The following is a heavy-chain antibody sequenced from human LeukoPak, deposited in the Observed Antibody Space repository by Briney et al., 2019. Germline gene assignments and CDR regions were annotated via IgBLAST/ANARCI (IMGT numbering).Heavy chain of an antibody. V-gene: IGHV3-48*01. CDR1: GFTFSSYT. D-gene: IGHD1-7*01. CDR3: AKRRGLELLYYYYMDV. J-gene: IGHJ6*03. CDR2: IGSSSSIT. Sequence: GGSLRLSCAASGFTFSSYTMNWVRQAPGKGLEWVSYIGSSSSITYYADSVKGRFTISRDNSKNTLYLQMNSLRTEDTAVYYCAKRRGLELLYYYYMDVWGKGTTVTVSS.